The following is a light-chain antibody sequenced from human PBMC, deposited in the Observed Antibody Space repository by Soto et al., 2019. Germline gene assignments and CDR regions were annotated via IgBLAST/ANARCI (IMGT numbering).Light chain of an antibody. CDR3: HQGYSTPLT. V-gene: IGKV1-39*01. J-gene: IGKJ4*01. CDR2: TAS. Sequence: DIQMTQSPSSLSASVGDRVTITCRASQSIISYLNWYQQKPGKAPKLLIYTASNLQSGVSSRFSGSGSGTDFTLTISSLQPEDFATYYCHQGYSTPLTFGGGTKVDI. CDR1: QSIISY.